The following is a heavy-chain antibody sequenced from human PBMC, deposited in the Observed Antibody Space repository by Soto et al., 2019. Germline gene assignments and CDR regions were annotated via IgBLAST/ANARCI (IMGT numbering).Heavy chain of an antibody. V-gene: IGHV4-59*01. CDR3: ARGVRDYYDSSGYYWFDP. J-gene: IGHJ5*02. CDR1: GGSISSYY. D-gene: IGHD3-22*01. Sequence: SETLSLTCTVSGGSISSYYWSWIRQPPGKGLEWIGYIYYSGSTNYNPSLKSRVTISVDTSKNQFSLKLSSVTAADTAVYYCARGVRDYYDSSGYYWFDPWGQGTLVTVSS. CDR2: IYYSGST.